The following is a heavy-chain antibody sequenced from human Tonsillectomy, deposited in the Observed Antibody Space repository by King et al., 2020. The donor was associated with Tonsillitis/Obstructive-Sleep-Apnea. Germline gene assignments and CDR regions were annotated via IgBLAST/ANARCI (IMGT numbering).Heavy chain of an antibody. CDR3: TTTLPASMMTFGGVWDAFDI. D-gene: IGHD3-16*01. J-gene: IGHJ3*02. V-gene: IGHV3-15*04. CDR1: GFTFTNAW. CDR2: IESKTDGGTT. Sequence: VQLVQSGGGLVKPGGSLRLSCAASGFTFTNAWMSWVRQAPGKGLEWVGRIESKTDGGTTDYAAPVKGRFTISRDDSKKTLFLQMNSLKTEDTAVYYCTTTLPASMMTFGGVWDAFDIWGQGTMVTVSS.